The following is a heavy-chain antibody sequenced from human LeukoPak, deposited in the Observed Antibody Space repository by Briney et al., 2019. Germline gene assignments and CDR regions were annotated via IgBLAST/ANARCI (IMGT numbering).Heavy chain of an antibody. CDR3: ARYSLFREPGDY. CDR2: ISSSSSYI. CDR1: GFTFSSYS. V-gene: IGHV3-21*01. J-gene: IGHJ4*02. D-gene: IGHD3-10*02. Sequence: GGSLRLSCAASGFTFSSYSMNWVRQAPGKGLEWVSPISSSSSYIYYADSVKGRFTISRDNAKNSLYLQMNSLRAEDTAVYYCARYSLFREPGDYWGQGTLVTVSS.